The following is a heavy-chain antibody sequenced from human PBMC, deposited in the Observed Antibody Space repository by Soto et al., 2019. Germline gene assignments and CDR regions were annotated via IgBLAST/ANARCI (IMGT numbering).Heavy chain of an antibody. Sequence: PGGSLRLSCAASGFTFSAYYMSWIRQAPGKGLEWVSYISSSSSYTNYADSVKGRFTISRDNAKNSLYLQMNSLRAEDTAVYYCARVPVYGDYDRWDYYYGMDVWGQGTTVTVSS. D-gene: IGHD4-17*01. CDR3: ARVPVYGDYDRWDYYYGMDV. J-gene: IGHJ6*02. V-gene: IGHV3-11*05. CDR2: ISSSSSYT. CDR1: GFTFSAYY.